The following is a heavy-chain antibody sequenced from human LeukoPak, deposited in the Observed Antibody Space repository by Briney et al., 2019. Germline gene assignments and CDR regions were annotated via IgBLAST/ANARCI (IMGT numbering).Heavy chain of an antibody. D-gene: IGHD3-9*01. Sequence: SVKVSCKASGGTFSSYAISWVRQAPGQELEWMGRIIPILGIANYAQKFQGRVTITADKSTSTAYMELSSLRSEDTAVYYCARDPVRYFDWLFSDWGQGTLVTVSS. J-gene: IGHJ4*01. CDR1: GGTFSSYA. V-gene: IGHV1-69*04. CDR2: IIPILGIA. CDR3: ARDPVRYFDWLFSD.